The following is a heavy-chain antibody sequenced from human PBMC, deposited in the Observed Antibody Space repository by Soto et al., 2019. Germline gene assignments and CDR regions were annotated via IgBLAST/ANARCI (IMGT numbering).Heavy chain of an antibody. J-gene: IGHJ4*02. Sequence: QVQLVQSGAEVKKPGSSVKVSCKASGGTSGGTFSNYAISWVRQAPGQGLEWMGGTIPIFGTTNYAQKLQGRVTITADESTSTAYMELSSLSSEDTAVYYCARAVYTTMIFHFDSWGQGTLVTVSS. V-gene: IGHV1-69*12. CDR3: ARAVYTTMIFHFDS. CDR1: GGTFSNYA. CDR2: TIPIFGTT. D-gene: IGHD5-18*01.